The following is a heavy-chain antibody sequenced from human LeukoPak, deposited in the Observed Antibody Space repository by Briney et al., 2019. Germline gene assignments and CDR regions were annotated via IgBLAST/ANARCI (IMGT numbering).Heavy chain of an antibody. Sequence: ASVKVSCKASGGTFSSYAISWVRQAPGQGLEWMGGIIPIFGTANYAQKFQGRVTITADESTSTAYMELSSLRSEDTAVYYCARADLPPYDILTGRHGAGWFDPWGQGTLVTVSS. J-gene: IGHJ5*02. CDR1: GGTFSSYA. CDR2: IIPIFGTA. CDR3: ARADLPPYDILTGRHGAGWFDP. V-gene: IGHV1-69*13. D-gene: IGHD3-9*01.